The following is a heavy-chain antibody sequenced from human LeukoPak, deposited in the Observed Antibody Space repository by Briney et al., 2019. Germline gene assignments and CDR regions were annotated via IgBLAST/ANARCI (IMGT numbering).Heavy chain of an antibody. J-gene: IGHJ4*02. V-gene: IGHV4-61*05. CDR3: ARRYCSGGSCYSCFDY. CDR2: IYYSGST. Sequence: PSETLSLTCTVSGGSISSSSYYWSWIRQPPGKGLEWIGYIYYSGSTNYNPSLKSRVTMSVDTSKNQFSLKLSSVTAADTAVYYCARRYCSGGSCYSCFDYWGLGTLVTVSS. CDR1: GGSISSSSYY. D-gene: IGHD2-15*01.